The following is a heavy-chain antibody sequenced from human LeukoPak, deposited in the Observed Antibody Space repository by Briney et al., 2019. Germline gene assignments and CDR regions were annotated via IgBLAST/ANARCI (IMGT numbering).Heavy chain of an antibody. V-gene: IGHV4-59*01. J-gene: IGHJ5*02. Sequence: SETLSLTCSVSGVSISSYYWSWIRQPPGKGLEWIGYIFYSGSTNYNPSLKSRVTISADTSKNQFSLKLSSVTAADTAVYYCARGGYIYGSRGNWFDPWGQGTLVTVSS. CDR3: ARGGYIYGSRGNWFDP. D-gene: IGHD5-18*01. CDR2: IFYSGST. CDR1: GVSISSYY.